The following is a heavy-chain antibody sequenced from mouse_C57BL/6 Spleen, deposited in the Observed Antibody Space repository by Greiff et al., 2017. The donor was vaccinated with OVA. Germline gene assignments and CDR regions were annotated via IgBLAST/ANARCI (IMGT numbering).Heavy chain of an antibody. J-gene: IGHJ1*03. CDR3: ARSGNGYFDV. Sequence: VQLQQSGPELVKPGASVKIPCKASGYTFTDYNMDWVKQSHGKSLEWIGDINPNTGGTIYNQKFKGKATLTVDKSSSTAYMELRSLTSEDTAVYYCARSGNGYFDVWGTGTTVTVSS. V-gene: IGHV1-18*01. CDR1: GYTFTDYN. D-gene: IGHD4-1*01. CDR2: INPNTGGT.